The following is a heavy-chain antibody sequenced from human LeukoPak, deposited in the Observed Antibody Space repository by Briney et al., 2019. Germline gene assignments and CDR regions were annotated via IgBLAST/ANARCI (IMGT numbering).Heavy chain of an antibody. CDR1: GFTFSSYW. CDR2: IKQDGREK. CDR3: ARVRSYYDFWSGYEFDY. D-gene: IGHD3-3*01. Sequence: GGSLRLSCAASGFTFSSYWMSWVRQAPGKGLEWVANIKQDGREKYYVDSVKGRFTISRDNAKNSLYLQMNSLRAEDTAVYYCARVRSYYDFWSGYEFDYWGQGTLVTVSS. V-gene: IGHV3-7*01. J-gene: IGHJ4*02.